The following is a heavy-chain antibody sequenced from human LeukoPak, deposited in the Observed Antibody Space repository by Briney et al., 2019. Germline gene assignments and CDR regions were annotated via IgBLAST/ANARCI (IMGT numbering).Heavy chain of an antibody. CDR2: IYYSGST. D-gene: IGHD3-22*01. CDR3: ARSTWLLDK. V-gene: IGHV4-59*01. Sequence: ETLSLTCTVSGGSISPYYWSWIRQPPGKGLEWIGYIYYSGSTNYNPSLKSRVTISLDTSKNQFSLKLSSVTAADTAVYYCARSTWLLDKWGQGTLVTVSS. J-gene: IGHJ4*02. CDR1: GGSISPYY.